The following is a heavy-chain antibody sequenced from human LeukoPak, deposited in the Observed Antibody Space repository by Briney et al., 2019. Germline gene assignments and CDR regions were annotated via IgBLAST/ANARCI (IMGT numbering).Heavy chain of an antibody. Sequence: ASVKVSCKTSGYSENFYGITWVRQAPGQGLEWMGWISAYNGNTNYAQKLQGRVTMTTDTSTSTAYMELRSLRSDDTAAYYCARDRWDYWGQGTLVTVSS. D-gene: IGHD4-23*01. CDR2: ISAYNGNT. J-gene: IGHJ4*02. CDR3: ARDRWDY. CDR1: GYSENFYG. V-gene: IGHV1-18*01.